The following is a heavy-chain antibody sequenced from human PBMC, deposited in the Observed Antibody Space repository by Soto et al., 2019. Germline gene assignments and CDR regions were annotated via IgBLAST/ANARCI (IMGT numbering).Heavy chain of an antibody. CDR2: INHSGST. Sequence: SETLSLTCAVYGGSFSGYYWSWIRQPPRKGLEWIGEINHSGSTNYNPSLKSRVTISVDTSKNQFSLKLSSVTAADTAVYYCARGTGIAAAGGAWFDPWGQGTLVTVSS. D-gene: IGHD6-13*01. CDR1: GGSFSGYY. V-gene: IGHV4-34*01. CDR3: ARGTGIAAAGGAWFDP. J-gene: IGHJ5*02.